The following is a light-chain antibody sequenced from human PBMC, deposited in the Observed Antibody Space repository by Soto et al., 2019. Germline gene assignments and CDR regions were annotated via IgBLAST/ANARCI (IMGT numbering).Light chain of an antibody. CDR3: LVSSGGVHV. Sequence: QAVVTQEPSLTVSPGGTVTLTCASSTGPVTSDHYPNWFQQKPGQAPRALIYRTNNKHSWTPARFSGSLLGGKAALTLSGAQSEDEAEYYCLVSSGGVHVFGGGTKLTVL. CDR1: TGPVTSDHY. J-gene: IGLJ2*01. CDR2: RTN. V-gene: IGLV7-43*01.